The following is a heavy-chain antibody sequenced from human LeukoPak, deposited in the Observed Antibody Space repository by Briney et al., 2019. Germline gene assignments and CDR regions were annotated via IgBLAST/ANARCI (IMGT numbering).Heavy chain of an antibody. CDR1: GGSISNYY. D-gene: IGHD2-2*02. V-gene: IGHV4-59*12. J-gene: IGHJ3*02. Sequence: SETLSLTCTVSGGSISNYYWSWIRQPPGKGLEWIGEINHSGSTNYNPSLKSRVTMSVDTSKNQFSLKLSSVTAADTAVYYCARGAPDCSSTSCYTAFDIWGQGTMVTVSS. CDR2: INHSGST. CDR3: ARGAPDCSSTSCYTAFDI.